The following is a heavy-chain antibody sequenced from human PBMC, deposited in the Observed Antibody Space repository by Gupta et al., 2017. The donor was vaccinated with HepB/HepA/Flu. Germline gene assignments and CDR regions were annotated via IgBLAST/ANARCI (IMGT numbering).Heavy chain of an antibody. CDR3: AKDETAQLDY. J-gene: IGHJ4*02. V-gene: IGHV1-69*06. CDR1: GDDFNNYV. CDR2: IIPIFGRT. Sequence: QVQLVQSGDEVRKPGSSVKVYCKASGDDFNNYVISWVRQAPGQGLEWMGGIIPIFGRTHYAQKFQDRVTIIADKSTSTVYMELRSLTFEDTALYYCAKDETAQLDYWGQGTLVTVSS.